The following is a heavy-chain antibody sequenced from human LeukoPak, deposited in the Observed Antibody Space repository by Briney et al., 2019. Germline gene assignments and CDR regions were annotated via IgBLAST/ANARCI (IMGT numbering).Heavy chain of an antibody. Sequence: SSETLSLTCAVSVASINSDHWNWIRQLPGKGLEWIGNVDYNGATKYNPSLQSRVTISLDTSNNQFSLTFASVTAADTALYFCARGYYEAFDFWGQGRLVTVSS. V-gene: IGHV4-59*01. CDR1: VASINSDH. CDR3: ARGYYEAFDF. J-gene: IGHJ4*02. D-gene: IGHD3-16*01. CDR2: VDYNGAT.